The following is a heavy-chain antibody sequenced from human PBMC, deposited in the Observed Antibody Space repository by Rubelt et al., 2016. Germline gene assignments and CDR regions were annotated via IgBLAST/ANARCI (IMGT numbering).Heavy chain of an antibody. CDR3: ARDRGGYYFDY. J-gene: IGHJ4*02. D-gene: IGHD2-15*01. CDR1: GYTFTSYG. V-gene: IGHV1-18*01. Sequence: QVQLVQSGAEVKKPGASVKVSCKASGYTFTSYGISWVRQAPGQGLEWLGWISAYNGNTNYAQNRQGRGTMSTDTYTGTEYMEMRSRGSDDTAVYYCARDRGGYYFDYWGQGTLVTVSS. CDR2: ISAYNGNT.